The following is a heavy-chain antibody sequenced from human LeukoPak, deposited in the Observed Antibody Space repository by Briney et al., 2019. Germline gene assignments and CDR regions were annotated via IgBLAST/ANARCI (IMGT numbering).Heavy chain of an antibody. CDR3: ARHPRNPYNSSGYRYGGGAFDI. Sequence: SETLSLTCTVSGGSISSSSYYWGWIRQPPGKGLEWIGSIYYSGSTYYNPSLKSRVTISVDTSKNQFSLKLSSVTAADTAVYYCARHPRNPYNSSGYRYGGGAFDIWGQGTMVTVSS. V-gene: IGHV4-39*01. D-gene: IGHD3-22*01. CDR2: IYYSGST. J-gene: IGHJ3*02. CDR1: GGSISSSSYY.